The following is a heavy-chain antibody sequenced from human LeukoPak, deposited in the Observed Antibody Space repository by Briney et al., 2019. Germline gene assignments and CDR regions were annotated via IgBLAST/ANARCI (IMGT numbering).Heavy chain of an antibody. V-gene: IGHV1-8*01. J-gene: IGHJ6*02. CDR2: MNPNSGNT. D-gene: IGHD6-6*01. Sequence: ASVKVSCKASGYTFTSYDINWVRQATGQGLEWMGWMNPNSGNTGYAQKFQGRVTMTRNTSISTAYMELSSLRSEDTAVYYCARIPPWVRIAARRRGYYYYGMDVWGQGTTVTVSS. CDR1: GYTFTSYD. CDR3: ARIPPWVRIAARRRGYYYYGMDV.